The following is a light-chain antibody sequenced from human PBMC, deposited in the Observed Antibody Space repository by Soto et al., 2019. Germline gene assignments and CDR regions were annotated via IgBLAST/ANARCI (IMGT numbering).Light chain of an antibody. CDR2: AAS. V-gene: IGKV3-20*01. CDR1: QSVSSSY. J-gene: IGKJ2*01. Sequence: EIVLTQSPGTLSLSPGERATLSCRASQSVSSSYLAWYQQKPGQAPRLLIYAASSRATGIPDRFSGSGSGTDFALTISRLEPEDFAVYDCQQYDTSPRNTFGQGTKLEIK. CDR3: QQYDTSPRNT.